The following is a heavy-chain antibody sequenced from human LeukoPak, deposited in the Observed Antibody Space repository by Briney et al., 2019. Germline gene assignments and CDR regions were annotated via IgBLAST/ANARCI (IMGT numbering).Heavy chain of an antibody. J-gene: IGHJ4*02. V-gene: IGHV4-34*01. CDR2: INHSGST. Sequence: SETLSLTCAVYGVSFSGYYWSWIRQPPGKGLEWIGEINHSGSTNYNPSLKSRVTISVDTSKNQFSLKLSSVTAADTAVYYCARLYSSSLGRVFDYWGQGTLVTVSS. CDR1: GVSFSGYY. CDR3: ARLYSSSLGRVFDY. D-gene: IGHD6-13*01.